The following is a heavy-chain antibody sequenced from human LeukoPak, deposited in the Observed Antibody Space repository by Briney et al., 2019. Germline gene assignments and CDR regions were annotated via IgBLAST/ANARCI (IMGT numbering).Heavy chain of an antibody. CDR1: GFTFTNAY. D-gene: IGHD6-13*01. J-gene: IGHJ4*02. CDR2: IKSKVDGGTT. Sequence: GGSLRLSCAASGFTFTNAYMTWVRQAPGKGLEWVGRIKSKVDGGTTDYAAPVKGRFSTSRDDSRNTVYLQMNSLRTEDTAVYYCTTDAGYSSRWYNYWGQGTLVTVAS. V-gene: IGHV3-15*01. CDR3: TTDAGYSSRWYNY.